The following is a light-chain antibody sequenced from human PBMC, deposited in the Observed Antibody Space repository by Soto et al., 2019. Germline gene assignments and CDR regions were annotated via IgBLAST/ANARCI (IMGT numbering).Light chain of an antibody. CDR3: QQYHTTPFT. CDR2: WAS. Sequence: DIVMTQSPESLCMSLGERATINFKSVQNILYKSKNKNYLAWYQQKPGQPPKLLIYWASTRESGVPDRFSGSGSGTDFTLTINGLQAEDVAVYFCQQYHTTPFTFGPGTKVDIK. J-gene: IGKJ3*01. CDR1: QNILYKSKNKNY. V-gene: IGKV4-1*01.